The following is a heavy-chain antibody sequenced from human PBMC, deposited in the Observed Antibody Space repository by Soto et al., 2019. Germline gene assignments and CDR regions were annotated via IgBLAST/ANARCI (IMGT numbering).Heavy chain of an antibody. CDR3: ATIGHAGSSWSDAFDI. CDR1: GYTLPELS. V-gene: IGHV1-24*01. Sequence: ALVKVSCKVSGYTLPELSMHWVRQAPGKGLEWMGGFDPEDGETIYAQKFQGRVTMTEDTSTDTAYMELSSLRSEDTAVYYCATIGHAGSSWSDAFDIWGQGTMVTVSS. J-gene: IGHJ3*02. CDR2: FDPEDGET. D-gene: IGHD6-13*01.